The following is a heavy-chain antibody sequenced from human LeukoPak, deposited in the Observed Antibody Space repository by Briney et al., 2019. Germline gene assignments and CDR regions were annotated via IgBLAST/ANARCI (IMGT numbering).Heavy chain of an antibody. D-gene: IGHD3-16*01. J-gene: IGHJ4*02. CDR2: IYYSGST. Sequence: SETLSLTCTVSGGSISSYYWSWIRQPPGKGLEWIGYIYYSGSTNYNPSLKSRVTISVDTSKNQFSLKLSSVTAADTAVYYCARWGVYPDEGLDYWGQGTLVTVSS. CDR1: GGSISSYY. V-gene: IGHV4-59*01. CDR3: ARWGVYPDEGLDY.